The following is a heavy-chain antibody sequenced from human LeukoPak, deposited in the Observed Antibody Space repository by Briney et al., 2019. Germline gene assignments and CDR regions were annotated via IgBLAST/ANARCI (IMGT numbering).Heavy chain of an antibody. D-gene: IGHD3-3*01. CDR2: IYYSGST. CDR1: GGSISSYY. J-gene: IGHJ4*02. CDR3: ASGTYYDFWSGYGFDY. Sequence: PSETLSLPCTVSGGSISSYYWSWIRQPPGKGLEWIGYIYYSGSTNYNPSLKSRVTISVDTSKNQFSLKLSSVTAADTAVYYCASGTYYDFWSGYGFDYWGQGTLVTVSS. V-gene: IGHV4-59*01.